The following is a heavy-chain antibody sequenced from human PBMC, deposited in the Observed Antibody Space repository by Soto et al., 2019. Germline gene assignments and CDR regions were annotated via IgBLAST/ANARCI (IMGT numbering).Heavy chain of an antibody. D-gene: IGHD2-15*01. CDR1: GYSFTSYW. CDR2: IYPGDSDT. J-gene: IGHJ6*03. Sequence: GESLKISCKGSGYSFTSYWIGWVRQMPGKGLEWMGIIYPGDSDTRYSPSFQGQVTISADKSISTAYLQWSSLKASDTAMYYCARQAGSGGAPRAYYYYYMDVWGKGTTVTVSS. V-gene: IGHV5-51*01. CDR3: ARQAGSGGAPRAYYYYYMDV.